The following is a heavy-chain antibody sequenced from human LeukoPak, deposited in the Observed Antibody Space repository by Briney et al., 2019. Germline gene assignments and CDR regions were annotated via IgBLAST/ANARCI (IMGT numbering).Heavy chain of an antibody. CDR3: ARVVAVAGTDLDY. D-gene: IGHD6-19*01. Sequence: GASVKVSCKASGYTFTSYDINWVRQATGQGLEWMGWINTHNGNTKYAQKVQGRVTITTDTSTSTAYMELRSLRSDDTAVYYCARVVAVAGTDLDYWGQGTLVTVSS. V-gene: IGHV1-18*01. J-gene: IGHJ4*02. CDR2: INTHNGNT. CDR1: GYTFTSYD.